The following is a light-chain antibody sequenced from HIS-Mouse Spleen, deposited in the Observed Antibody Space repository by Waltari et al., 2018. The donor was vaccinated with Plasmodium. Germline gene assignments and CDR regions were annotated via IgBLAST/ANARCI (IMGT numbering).Light chain of an antibody. CDR2: QDS. V-gene: IGLV3-1*01. J-gene: IGLJ2*01. CDR1: QLAYQY. Sequence: SYELTQPPSVSVSPGQTASITCAGGQLAYQYACRYQHKPGQSPVLVIYQDSKRPSGIPERVSGSNSGNTATLTISGTQAMDEADYYCQAWDSSTVVFGGGTKLTVL. CDR3: QAWDSSTVV.